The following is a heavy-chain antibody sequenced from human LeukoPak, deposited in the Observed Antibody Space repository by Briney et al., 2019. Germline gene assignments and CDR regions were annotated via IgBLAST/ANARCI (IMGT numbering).Heavy chain of an antibody. CDR1: GFTFDDYA. CDR3: AKDNRGFGELLEYYFDY. CDR2: ISWNSGSI. Sequence: GGSLRLSCAASGFTFDDYATHWVRQAPGKGLEWVSGISWNSGSIGYADSVKGRFTISRDNAKNSLYLQMNSLRAEDTALYYCAKDNRGFGELLEYYFDYWGQGTLVTVSS. J-gene: IGHJ4*02. D-gene: IGHD3-10*01. V-gene: IGHV3-9*01.